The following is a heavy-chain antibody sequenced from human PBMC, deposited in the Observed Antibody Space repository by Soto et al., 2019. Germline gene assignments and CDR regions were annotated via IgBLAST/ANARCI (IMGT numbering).Heavy chain of an antibody. CDR1: GGSISTYY. J-gene: IGHJ4*02. D-gene: IGHD3-22*01. CDR3: ARLGGYYQAFDS. CDR2: IYYTGTT. V-gene: IGHV4-59*08. Sequence: PSETLSLTCTVSGGSISTYYLSWIRQSPGKGLDWIGYIYYTGTTKYNPSLKSRVTISVDSSKNQFSLKLDSVTAADTAVYYCARLGGYYQAFDSWGQGTLVTVSS.